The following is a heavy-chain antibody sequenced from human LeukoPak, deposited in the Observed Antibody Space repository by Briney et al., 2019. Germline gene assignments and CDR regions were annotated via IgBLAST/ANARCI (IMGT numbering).Heavy chain of an antibody. Sequence: SQTLSLTCAISGDSVSSNSAAWNWIRQSPSRGLEWLGRTYYRSKWYNDYAVSVKSRITINPDTSKNQFSLQLNSVTPEDTAVYYCARNYGSGSSAYYYGMDVWGNGTTVTVSS. CDR2: TYYRSKWYN. J-gene: IGHJ6*04. CDR1: GDSVSSNSAA. CDR3: ARNYGSGSSAYYYGMDV. D-gene: IGHD3-10*01. V-gene: IGHV6-1*01.